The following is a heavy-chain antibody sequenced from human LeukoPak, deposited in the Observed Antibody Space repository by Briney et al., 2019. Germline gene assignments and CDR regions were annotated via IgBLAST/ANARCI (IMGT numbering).Heavy chain of an antibody. CDR3: AKDIPPWWYPAETLL. CDR1: GFTFSSFA. V-gene: IGHV3-23*01. J-gene: IGHJ4*02. D-gene: IGHD2-15*01. Sequence: PGGSLRLSCAASGFTFSSFAMSWVHQAPGKGLEWVSAISGSGGSTYYADSVKGRFTISRDNSKNTLYLQMNSLRAEDTAVYYCAKDIPPWWYPAETLLWGQGTLVTVSS. CDR2: ISGSGGST.